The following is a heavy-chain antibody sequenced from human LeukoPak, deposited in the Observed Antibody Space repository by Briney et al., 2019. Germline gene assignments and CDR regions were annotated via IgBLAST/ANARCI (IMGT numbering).Heavy chain of an antibody. CDR1: GESFSGYY. Sequence: SETLSLTCAVYGESFSGYYWSWIRQPPGKGLEWIGEINHSGSTNYNPSLKSRVTISVDTSKNQFPLKMNSVTAADTAVYYCARESPPRGYDYVWGSYRSNYYYMDVWGKGTTVTVSS. V-gene: IGHV4-34*01. CDR2: INHSGST. J-gene: IGHJ6*03. D-gene: IGHD3-16*02. CDR3: ARESPPRGYDYVWGSYRSNYYYMDV.